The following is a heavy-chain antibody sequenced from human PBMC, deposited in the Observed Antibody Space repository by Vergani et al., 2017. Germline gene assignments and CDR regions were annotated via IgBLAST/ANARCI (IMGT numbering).Heavy chain of an antibody. J-gene: IGHJ6*02. CDR1: GVTFNHYA. D-gene: IGHD5-12*01. Sequence: EVQLLESGGDLVQPGGSLRLSCAASGVTFNHYAMNWVRQAPGKGLEWVSGISGSGGSTYYAGSVKGRFTISRDSSKNTLYLQMNSLSAGDTAVYYCAKANPRNSGYDYLYYYHAMDVGGQGTTVTVSS. V-gene: IGHV3-23*01. CDR2: ISGSGGST. CDR3: AKANPRNSGYDYLYYYHAMDV.